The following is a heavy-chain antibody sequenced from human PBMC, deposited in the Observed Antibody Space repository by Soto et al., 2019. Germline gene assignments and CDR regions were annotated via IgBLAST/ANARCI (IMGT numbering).Heavy chain of an antibody. J-gene: IGHJ6*03. V-gene: IGHV3-15*01. Sequence: GGSLRLSCAASGFTFSNAWMSWVRQAPGKGLEWVGRIKSKTDGGTTDYAGPVKGRFTISSDDSKNTLYLQMTSLKTEDTAVYYCTTSKLYCSSTSCYGLYYYYYMDVWGKGTTVTVSS. CDR2: IKSKTDGGTT. CDR1: GFTFSNAW. CDR3: TTSKLYCSSTSCYGLYYYYYMDV. D-gene: IGHD2-2*01.